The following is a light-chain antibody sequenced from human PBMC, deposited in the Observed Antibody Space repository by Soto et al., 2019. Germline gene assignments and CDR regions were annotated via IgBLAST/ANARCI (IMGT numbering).Light chain of an antibody. V-gene: IGKV3-20*01. Sequence: ETVLTQSPGTVSLSPGERATLSCRTSQSVKSNYLAWYQQKPGQAPRLLIYGVFNRATGIPDRFSGSGSGTDFTLTISGLEPDDSAVYYCQHYDGSPRTFGQGTTLEIK. J-gene: IGKJ2*01. CDR2: GVF. CDR1: QSVKSNY. CDR3: QHYDGSPRT.